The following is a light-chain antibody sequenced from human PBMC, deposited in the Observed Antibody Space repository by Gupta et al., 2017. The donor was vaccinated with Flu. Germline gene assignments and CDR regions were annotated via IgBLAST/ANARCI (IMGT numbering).Light chain of an antibody. CDR3: MHDVKWPWT. V-gene: IGKV2-30*01. Sequence: DVVLTHSPLSLPVILGQPASISCTSNESLVNSDGNTYLHWFQQRPGQSPRRLIYKSSNRDSGVPDRFRGSRSGTEFTLKISRGEAEDVGSYYCMHDVKWPWTFGQGTKVEIK. J-gene: IGKJ1*01. CDR1: ESLVNSDGNTY. CDR2: KSS.